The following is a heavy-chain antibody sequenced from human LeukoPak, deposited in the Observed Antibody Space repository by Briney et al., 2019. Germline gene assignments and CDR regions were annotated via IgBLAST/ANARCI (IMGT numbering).Heavy chain of an antibody. D-gene: IGHD5-24*01. Sequence: AGGSLRLSCAASGFTFSSYGMHWVRQAPGKGLEWVAFIRYDGSNKYYADFVKGRFTISRDNSKNTLYLQMNSLRAEDTALYYCAKDLWMATIRAPDYWGQGTLVTVSS. V-gene: IGHV3-30*02. CDR2: IRYDGSNK. J-gene: IGHJ4*02. CDR1: GFTFSSYG. CDR3: AKDLWMATIRAPDY.